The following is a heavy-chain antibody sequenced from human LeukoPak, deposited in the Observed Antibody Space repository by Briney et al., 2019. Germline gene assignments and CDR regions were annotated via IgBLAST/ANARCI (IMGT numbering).Heavy chain of an antibody. V-gene: IGHV3-23*01. J-gene: IGHJ3*02. D-gene: IGHD3-9*01. CDR2: ISGGGGDT. Sequence: GGSLRLPCAASGFTFSSDAMIWVRQAPGKGLEWVSNISGGGGDTYYGDSVKGRFTISRDNSKTTLYLQMNSLRAEDTAVYWCVKTMTGYFSDGFDIWGQGTMVTVST. CDR1: GFTFSSDA. CDR3: VKTMTGYFSDGFDI.